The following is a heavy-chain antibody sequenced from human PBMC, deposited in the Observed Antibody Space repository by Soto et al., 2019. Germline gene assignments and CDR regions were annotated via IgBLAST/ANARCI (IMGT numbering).Heavy chain of an antibody. D-gene: IGHD6-13*01. V-gene: IGHV2-5*02. J-gene: IGHJ5*02. Sequence: SGPTLVNPTQTLTLTCTFSGFSLSTSGVGVGWIRQPPGKALEWLALIYWDDDKRYSPSLKSRLTITKDTSKNQVVLTMTNMDPVDTATYYCALQGIAAGSFMGYNWFDPWGQGTLVNVSS. CDR1: GFSLSTSGVG. CDR2: IYWDDDK. CDR3: ALQGIAAGSFMGYNWFDP.